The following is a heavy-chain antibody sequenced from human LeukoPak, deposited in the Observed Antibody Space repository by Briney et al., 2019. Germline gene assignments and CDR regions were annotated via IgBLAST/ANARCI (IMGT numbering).Heavy chain of an antibody. V-gene: IGHV3-23*01. Sequence: PGGSLRLFCAASGFTFSSHAMSWVRQAPGKGLEWVSSISANGCSTYYADSVKGRFTISRDNSKNTLYLQMNSLRAEDTAVYYCAKDSGATPYYFDYWGQGTLVTVSS. CDR3: AKDSGATPYYFDY. J-gene: IGHJ4*02. D-gene: IGHD5-12*01. CDR2: ISANGCST. CDR1: GFTFSSHA.